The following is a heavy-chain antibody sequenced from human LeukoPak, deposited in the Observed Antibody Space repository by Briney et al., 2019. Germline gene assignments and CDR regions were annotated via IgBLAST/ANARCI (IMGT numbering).Heavy chain of an antibody. CDR3: ARDFYGSGSYYNWFDP. CDR1: GDTFSSYA. J-gene: IGHJ5*02. V-gene: IGHV1-69*06. Sequence: SVKVSCKASGDTFSSYAISWVRQAPGQGLEWMGGIIPIFGTANYAQKFQGRVTITADKSTSTVYMELSSLRSEDTAVYYCARDFYGSGSYYNWFDPWGQGTLVTVSS. CDR2: IIPIFGTA. D-gene: IGHD3-10*01.